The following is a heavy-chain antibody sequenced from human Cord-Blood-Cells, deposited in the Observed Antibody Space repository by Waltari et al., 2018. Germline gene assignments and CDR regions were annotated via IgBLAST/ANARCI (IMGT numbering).Heavy chain of an antibody. D-gene: IGHD3-10*01. Sequence: QLQLQESGPGLVKPSETLSLTCTVYGGSISSSSYYWGWIRQPPGKGLEWIGSIYYSGSTYYNPSLKSRVTISVDTSKNQFSLKLSSVTAADTAVYYCARYGSGSYSSDYWGQGTLVTVSS. V-gene: IGHV4-39*01. CDR2: IYYSGST. J-gene: IGHJ4*02. CDR1: GGSISSSSYY. CDR3: ARYGSGSYSSDY.